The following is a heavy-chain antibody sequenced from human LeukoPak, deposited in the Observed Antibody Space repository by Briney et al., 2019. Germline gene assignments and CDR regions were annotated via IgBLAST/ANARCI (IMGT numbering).Heavy chain of an antibody. CDR1: GFTVSSNY. V-gene: IGHV3-21*01. J-gene: IGHJ4*02. CDR3: ARWVIGSDYFDY. D-gene: IGHD3-22*01. CDR2: ISSSSSYI. Sequence: GGSLRLSSAASGFTVSSNYMSWVRQAPGKGLEWVSSISSSSSYIYYADSVKGRFTISRDNAKNSLYLQMNSLRAEDTAVYYCARWVIGSDYFDYWGQGTLVTVSS.